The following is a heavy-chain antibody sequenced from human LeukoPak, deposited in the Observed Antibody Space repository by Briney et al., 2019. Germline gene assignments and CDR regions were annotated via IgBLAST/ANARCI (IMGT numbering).Heavy chain of an antibody. Sequence: GGSLRLSCAASGFTFSSYEMNWVRQAPGKGLEWVSYISSSGSTIYYADSVKGRFTISRDNAKNSLYLQMNSLRAEDTAVYHCARGDTIFGVVIYFDYWGQGTLVTVSS. CDR1: GFTFSSYE. J-gene: IGHJ4*02. CDR3: ARGDTIFGVVIYFDY. V-gene: IGHV3-48*03. CDR2: ISSSGSTI. D-gene: IGHD3-3*01.